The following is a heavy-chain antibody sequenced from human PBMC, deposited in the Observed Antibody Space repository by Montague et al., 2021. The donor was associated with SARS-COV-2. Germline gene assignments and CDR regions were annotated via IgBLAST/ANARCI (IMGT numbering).Heavy chain of an antibody. CDR1: GFSLSTSGMC. Sequence: PALVKPTQTLTLTCTFSGFSLSTSGMCVSWIRQPPGKALEWLARLDWDDDKYYNTPLKTRLTISKDTSKHQVFLTMTNMDPVDTATYYCARDWGCTHFDYWGQGTLVTVSS. CDR3: ARDWGCTHFDY. CDR2: LDWDDDK. V-gene: IGHV2-70*11. J-gene: IGHJ4*02. D-gene: IGHD7-27*01.